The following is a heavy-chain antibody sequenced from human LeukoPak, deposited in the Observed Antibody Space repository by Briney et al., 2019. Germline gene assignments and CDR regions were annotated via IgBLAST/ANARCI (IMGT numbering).Heavy chain of an antibody. CDR1: GFTFSSYA. Sequence: PGGSLRLSCAASGFTFSSYAMHWVRQAPGKGLEWVAVISYDGSNKYYADSVKGRFTISRDNSKNTLYLQMNSLRAEDTAVYYCARKGNAAAAGIHYWGQGTLVTVSS. CDR2: ISYDGSNK. V-gene: IGHV3-30*01. CDR3: ARKGNAAAAGIHY. D-gene: IGHD6-13*01. J-gene: IGHJ4*02.